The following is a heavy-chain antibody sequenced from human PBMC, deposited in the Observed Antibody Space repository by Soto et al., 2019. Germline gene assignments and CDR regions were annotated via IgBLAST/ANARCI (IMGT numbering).Heavy chain of an antibody. Sequence: LSLTCSVSGGSISSDDYYWSWIRQPPGKGLEWIGHVYYSGTTYYSPSLKSRVTISVDTSRNQFSLELSSVTAADTAVYYCVRVRAYSYGYPDYWGQGTLVTVS. J-gene: IGHJ4*02. CDR3: VRVRAYSYGYPDY. CDR1: GGSISSDDYY. CDR2: VYYSGTT. V-gene: IGHV4-30-4*01. D-gene: IGHD5-18*01.